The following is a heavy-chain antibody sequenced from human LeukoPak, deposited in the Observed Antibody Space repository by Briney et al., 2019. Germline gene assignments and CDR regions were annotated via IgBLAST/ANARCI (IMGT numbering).Heavy chain of an antibody. CDR1: GGSISSYY. CDR3: ATLSAPKGAFDI. CDR2: IYYSGST. Sequence: SETLSLTCTVSGGSISSYYWSWIRQPPGKGLEWIGYIYYSGSTNYNPSLKSRVTISVDTSKNQFSLKLSSVTAADTAVYYCATLSAPKGAFDIWGQGTMVTVSS. V-gene: IGHV4-59*01. J-gene: IGHJ3*02.